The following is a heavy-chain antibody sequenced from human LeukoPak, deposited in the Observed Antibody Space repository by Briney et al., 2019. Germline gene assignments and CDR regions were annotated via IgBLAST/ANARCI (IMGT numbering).Heavy chain of an antibody. V-gene: IGHV4-34*01. CDR3: ARGTGSVAGWLDY. J-gene: IGHJ4*02. Sequence: PSETLSLTCAVYGGSFSGYYWSWIRQPPGKGLEWIGEINHSGSTNYNPSLKSRVTISVDTSKNQFSLRLSFLTAADTAVFYCARGTGSVAGWLDYWGQGTLVTVSS. CDR1: GGSFSGYY. CDR2: INHSGST. D-gene: IGHD3-9*01.